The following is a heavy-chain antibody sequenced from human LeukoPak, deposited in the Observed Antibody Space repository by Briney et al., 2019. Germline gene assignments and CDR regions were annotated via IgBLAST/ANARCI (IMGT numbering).Heavy chain of an antibody. J-gene: IGHJ6*03. V-gene: IGHV4-4*02. Sequence: SETLSLTCAVSGGSISSSNWWSWVRQPPGKGLEWIGEIYHSGSTNYNPSLKSRVTISVDKSKNQFSLKLSSVTAADTAVYYCARDAIAARPSGDYYYYMDVWGKGTTVTVSS. CDR1: GGSISSSNW. D-gene: IGHD6-6*01. CDR3: ARDAIAARPSGDYYYYMDV. CDR2: IYHSGST.